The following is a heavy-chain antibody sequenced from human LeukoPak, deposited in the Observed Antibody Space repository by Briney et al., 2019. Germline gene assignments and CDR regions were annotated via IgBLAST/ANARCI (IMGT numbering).Heavy chain of an antibody. CDR2: ISYDGSNK. D-gene: IGHD1-26*01. CDR3: ARVRGSGSYSDY. Sequence: PGGSLRLSCAASGFTFSSYAMHWVRQAPGKGLEWVAVISYDGSNKYYADSVKGRFTISRDNSKNTLYLQMSSLRAEDTAVYYCARVRGSGSYSDYWGQGTLVTVSS. CDR1: GFTFSSYA. J-gene: IGHJ4*02. V-gene: IGHV3-30*15.